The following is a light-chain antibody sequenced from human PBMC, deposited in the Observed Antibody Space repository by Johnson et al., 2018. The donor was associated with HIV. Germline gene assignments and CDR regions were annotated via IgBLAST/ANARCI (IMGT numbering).Light chain of an antibody. CDR2: DNN. CDR1: SSNIGNNY. Sequence: QSVLTQPPSVSAAPGQKVTVSCSGSSSNIGNNYVSWYQQLPGTAPKLLIYDNNKRPSGIPDRFSGPKSGTSATLGITGLQAGDEADYYCGTWDGTLSGVFGTGTKVTVL. V-gene: IGLV1-51*01. CDR3: GTWDGTLSGV. J-gene: IGLJ1*01.